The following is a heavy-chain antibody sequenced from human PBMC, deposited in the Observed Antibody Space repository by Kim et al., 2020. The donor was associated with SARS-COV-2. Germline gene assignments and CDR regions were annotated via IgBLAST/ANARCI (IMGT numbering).Heavy chain of an antibody. J-gene: IGHJ6*02. Sequence: GGSLRLSCAASGFTFSDYYMSWIRQAPGKGLEWVSYIGTDSRYTAYAESVMGRFTVSRDNAKNSLSLQMSSLRAEDTAVYYWARGGGDSYYYGMDVWG. D-gene: IGHD6-6*01. CDR3: ARGGGDSYYYGMDV. CDR1: GFTFSDYY. CDR2: IGTDSRYT. V-gene: IGHV3-11*05.